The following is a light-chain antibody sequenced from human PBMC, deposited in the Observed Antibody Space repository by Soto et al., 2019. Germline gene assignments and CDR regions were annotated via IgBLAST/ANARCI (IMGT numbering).Light chain of an antibody. V-gene: IGLV1-40*01. J-gene: IGLJ2*01. CDR1: SSNLGAGYD. CDR2: DNI. CDR3: QSYDNRLTGSVV. Sequence: LTQPPSVSGAPGQTVTISCTGSSSNLGAGYDVNWYQQSPGAAPKLLISDNINRPSGVPDRISGSKSGTSASLAIAGLQADDEADYYCQSYDNRLTGSVVFGGGTKVTVL.